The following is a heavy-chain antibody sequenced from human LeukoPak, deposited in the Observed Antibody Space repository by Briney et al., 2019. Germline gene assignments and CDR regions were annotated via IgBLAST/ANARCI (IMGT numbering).Heavy chain of an antibody. CDR2: ISGSGGST. J-gene: IGHJ4*02. D-gene: IGHD6-19*01. CDR3: AKDPQFYVAGSIFDY. V-gene: IGHV3-23*01. CDR1: GFTFSSYA. Sequence: GGSLRLSCAASGFTFSSYAMSWVRQAPGKGLEWVSAISGSGGSTYYADSVKGRFTISRDNSKNTLYLQMNSLRAEDTAVYYCAKDPQFYVAGSIFDYWGQGTLVTVSS.